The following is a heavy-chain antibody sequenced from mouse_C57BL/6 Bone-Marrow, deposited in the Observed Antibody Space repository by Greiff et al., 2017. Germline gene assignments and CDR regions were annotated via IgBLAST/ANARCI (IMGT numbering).Heavy chain of an antibody. V-gene: IGHV5-6*01. CDR2: ISSGGSYT. CDR3: ADFLDY. Sequence: EVMLVESGGDLVKPGGSLKLSCAASGFTFSSYGMSWVRQTPDKRLEWVATISSGGSYTYYPDSVKGRFTISRDNAKNTLYLQVSSLKAEDTAMYYCADFLDYWGQGTTLTVSS. J-gene: IGHJ2*01. CDR1: GFTFSSYG.